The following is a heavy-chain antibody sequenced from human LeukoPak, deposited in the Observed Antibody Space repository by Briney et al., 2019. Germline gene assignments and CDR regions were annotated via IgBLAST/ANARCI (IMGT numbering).Heavy chain of an antibody. CDR2: IIPIFGTA. CDR3: AREAVEMATIHSYYYGMDV. CDR1: RGTFTSYA. J-gene: IGHJ6*02. D-gene: IGHD5-24*01. Sequence: SVRVSSTASRGTFTSYAISWVRQAPGQGLEWMGGIIPIFGTANYAQKFQGRVTITADESTSTAYMELSSLRSEDTAVYYCAREAVEMATIHSYYYGMDVWGQGTTVTVSS. V-gene: IGHV1-69*13.